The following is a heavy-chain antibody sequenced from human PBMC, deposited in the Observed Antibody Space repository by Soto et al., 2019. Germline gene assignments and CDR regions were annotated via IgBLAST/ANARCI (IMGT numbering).Heavy chain of an antibody. V-gene: IGHV3-21*01. CDR2: ISSSSSYI. CDR1: GFTFSSYS. J-gene: IGHJ4*02. Sequence: GGSLRLSCAASGFTFSSYSMNWVRQAPGKGLEWVSSISSSSSYIYYADSVKGRFTISRDNAKNSLYLQMNSLRAEDTAVYYCARGVAATHFDYWGQGTLVTVSS. CDR3: ARGVAATHFDY. D-gene: IGHD5-12*01.